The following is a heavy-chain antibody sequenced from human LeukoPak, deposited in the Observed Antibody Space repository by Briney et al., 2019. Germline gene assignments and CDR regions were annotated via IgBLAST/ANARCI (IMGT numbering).Heavy chain of an antibody. CDR3: AKEGDIVVVPFFYF. J-gene: IGHJ4*02. D-gene: IGHD2-2*01. V-gene: IGHV3-7*01. Sequence: GGSLRLSCVDSGFILRRHWMYWVRQAPGKGLEWVANINQDGSEIYYVDSVKGRFTISRDNAKNSLYLQMNSLRAEDTAVYYWAKEGDIVVVPFFYFWGQGTLVTVSS. CDR1: GFILRRHW. CDR2: INQDGSEI.